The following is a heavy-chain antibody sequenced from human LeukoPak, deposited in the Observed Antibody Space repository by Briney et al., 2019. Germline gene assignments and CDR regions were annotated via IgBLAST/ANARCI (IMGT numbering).Heavy chain of an antibody. Sequence: ASVKGSRKASWYTFTSFSIHLVGQAPGQKLEGMGWINAGNGNTKYSQKFQGRVTITRDTSASTAYMELSSLRSEDTAVYYCASGSPLDGMDVWGQGTTVTVSS. J-gene: IGHJ6*02. CDR3: ASGSPLDGMDV. CDR2: INAGNGNT. CDR1: WYTFTSFS. D-gene: IGHD3-10*01. V-gene: IGHV1-3*01.